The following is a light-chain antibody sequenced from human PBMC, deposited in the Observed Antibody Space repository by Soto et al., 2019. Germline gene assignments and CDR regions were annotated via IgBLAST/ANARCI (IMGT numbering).Light chain of an antibody. Sequence: EIVLTQSPGTLSLSPGEGATLSCRASQSVSSSYLAWYQQKPGQAPRPVIYGTTNRAAGIPDRFSGSGSGTDCTLTISRLEPEDFAVYCCQQYGSSPRTFGQGTKVDIK. J-gene: IGKJ1*01. CDR1: QSVSSSY. CDR3: QQYGSSPRT. V-gene: IGKV3-20*01. CDR2: GTT.